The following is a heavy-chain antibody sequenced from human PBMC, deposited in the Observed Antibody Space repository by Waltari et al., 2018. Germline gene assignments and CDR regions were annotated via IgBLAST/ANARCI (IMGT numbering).Heavy chain of an antibody. V-gene: IGHV4-39*01. Sequence: QLQLQESGPGLVKPSETLSLTCTASGGSISTSYNWGWIRQPPGKGLEWMGNMQYRGSTFYNPSLRSRVTISLDTSKDRCSLRLSSVGAADTAVYFCGRIAFGDDGGYFQHWGQGTLVTVSS. CDR1: GGSISTSYN. J-gene: IGHJ1*01. D-gene: IGHD4-17*01. CDR2: MQYRGST. CDR3: GRIAFGDDGGYFQH.